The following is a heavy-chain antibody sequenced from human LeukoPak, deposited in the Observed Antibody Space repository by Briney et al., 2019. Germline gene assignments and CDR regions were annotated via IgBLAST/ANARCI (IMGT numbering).Heavy chain of an antibody. CDR2: VNPNSGNT. J-gene: IGHJ6*03. V-gene: IGHV1-8*01. Sequence: ASVKVPCKASGYTFTSYDINWVRQATGQGLEWMGWVNPNSGNTGYAQKFQGRVTMTEDTSTDTAYMELSSLGSEDTAVYYCATDARYSSGWDRKGNYYYYYMDVWGKGTTVTVSS. D-gene: IGHD6-19*01. CDR3: ATDARYSSGWDRKGNYYYYYMDV. CDR1: GYTFTSYD.